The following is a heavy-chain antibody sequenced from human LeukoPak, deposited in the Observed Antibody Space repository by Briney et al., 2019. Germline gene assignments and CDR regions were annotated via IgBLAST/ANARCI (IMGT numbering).Heavy chain of an antibody. J-gene: IGHJ3*02. V-gene: IGHV3-9*01. CDR1: GFTFDDYA. D-gene: IGHD3-22*01. CDR3: AKGLVVVITEGAFDI. CDR2: ISWNSGSI. Sequence: GGSLRLSCVASGFTFDDYAMHWVRQAPGKGLEWVSGISWNSGSIGYADSVKGRFTISRDNAKNSLYLQMNSLRAEDTALYYCAKGLVVVITEGAFDIWGQGTMVTVSS.